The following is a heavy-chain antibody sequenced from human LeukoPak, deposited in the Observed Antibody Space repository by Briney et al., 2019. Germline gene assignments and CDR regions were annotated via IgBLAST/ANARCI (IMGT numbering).Heavy chain of an antibody. V-gene: IGHV5-51*01. CDR3: ARSAGWNYEVNWFDP. Sequence: GESLRISCKGSGYSFTSYWIGWVRQMPGKGLEWMGIIYPGDSDTRYSPSFQGQVTISADKSISTAYLQWSSLKASDTAMYYCARSAGWNYEVNWFDPWGQGTQVTVSS. CDR2: IYPGDSDT. CDR1: GYSFTSYW. J-gene: IGHJ5*02. D-gene: IGHD1-7*01.